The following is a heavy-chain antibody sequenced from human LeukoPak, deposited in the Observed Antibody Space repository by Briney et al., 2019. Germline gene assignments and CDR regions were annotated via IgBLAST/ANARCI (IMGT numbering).Heavy chain of an antibody. V-gene: IGHV3-23*05. D-gene: IGHD6-19*01. Sequence: GRCLRPACAASAFTLTNYAMTWVRQTPGKGLECVSGISGCNTYYADSVRGRFTISRDSSKNTLYLHMDFLRAEDTAVYLCAKGFTTGWSEGYLDYWGQGTLVAVCS. CDR2: ISGCNT. CDR3: AKGFTTGWSEGYLDY. CDR1: AFTLTNYA. J-gene: IGHJ4*02.